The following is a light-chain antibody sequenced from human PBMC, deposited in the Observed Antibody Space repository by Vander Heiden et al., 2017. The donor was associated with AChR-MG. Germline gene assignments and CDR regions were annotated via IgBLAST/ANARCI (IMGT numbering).Light chain of an antibody. CDR1: SSNIGSNT. CDR3: AAWDDSLNGRV. CDR2: SNN. Sequence: QSVLSQPPPESGTPGQRVTVSCSGGSSNIGSNTVSWYQHLPGTAPKLLIYSNNQRPSGVPDRFSGSKSGTSASLAISGLQSEDEADYYCAAWDDSLNGRVFGGGTKLTVL. J-gene: IGLJ2*01. V-gene: IGLV1-44*01.